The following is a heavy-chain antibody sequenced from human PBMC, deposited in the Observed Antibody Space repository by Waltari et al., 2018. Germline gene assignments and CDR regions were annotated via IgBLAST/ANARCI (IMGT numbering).Heavy chain of an antibody. J-gene: IGHJ5*01. V-gene: IGHV4-39*07. CDR3: ARDRIPATFRCWFDS. CDR2: LYDSGFT. CDR1: GDSISSSSYY. D-gene: IGHD2-2*01. Sequence: QLHLQESGPGLVKPSETLFLPCTVSGDSISSSSYYWGWIRQPPGKGPQWIGSLYDSGFTYYSPALESRVSISVDTSKNHLSLMLSAVTAADTAVYYCARDRIPATFRCWFDSWGPGTLVTVSS.